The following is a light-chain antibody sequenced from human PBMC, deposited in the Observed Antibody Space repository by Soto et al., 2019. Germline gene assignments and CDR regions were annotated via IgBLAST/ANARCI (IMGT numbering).Light chain of an antibody. Sequence: IVWAQSPGTLSLSPGERATLACRASKSVSNYVAWYQQKSGQPPRLLIYGASSRASGIPDRFSGSGSGTDFTLTISRVEPEDFALYYCQQYGSSLTFGLGTKVE. CDR2: GAS. CDR3: QQYGSSLT. V-gene: IGKV3-20*01. J-gene: IGKJ1*01. CDR1: KSVSNY.